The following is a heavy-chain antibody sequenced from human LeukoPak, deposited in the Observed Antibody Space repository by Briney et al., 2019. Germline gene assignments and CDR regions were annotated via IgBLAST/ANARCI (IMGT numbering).Heavy chain of an antibody. Sequence: PGGSLRLSCASSGFTFSSYAMNWVRQAPGKGLKWVSAISGRGDNTHYTDSVRGRFTISRDNSRNTLYLQMNSLRAEDTAVYYCAKCLLLRSDDYAPFDYWGQGILVTVS. J-gene: IGHJ4*02. V-gene: IGHV3-23*01. CDR3: AKCLLLRSDDYAPFDY. CDR1: GFTFSSYA. D-gene: IGHD4-17*01. CDR2: ISGRGDNT.